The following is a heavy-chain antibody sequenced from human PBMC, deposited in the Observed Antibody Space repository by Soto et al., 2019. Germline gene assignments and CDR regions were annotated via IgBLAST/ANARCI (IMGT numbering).Heavy chain of an antibody. Sequence: SETLSLTCTVSGGSIHNNYYYWVLVRQPPGKGLEWIASISYSGTTYYNPSLKSRVTESIDTSTNQFSLKLTSVTAEDTAVYYCASQKLDVPAFFDCWGQGALVTVSS. V-gene: IGHV4-39*01. CDR3: ASQKLDVPAFFDC. J-gene: IGHJ4*02. D-gene: IGHD3-3*02. CDR1: GGSIHNNYYY. CDR2: ISYSGTT.